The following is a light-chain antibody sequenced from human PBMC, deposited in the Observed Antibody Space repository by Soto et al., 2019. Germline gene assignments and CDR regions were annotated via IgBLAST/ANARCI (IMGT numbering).Light chain of an antibody. Sequence: QSVLTQPPSVSAAPGQKVTISCSGGSSNIGNNYVSWYQQDAGTTPKLLIFDNNKRPSGIPDRFSGSKSGTSATLGIAGLQTGDAADYYCATWDSSLSAWLFGGGTKLTVL. CDR2: DNN. CDR3: ATWDSSLSAWL. CDR1: SSNIGNNY. V-gene: IGLV1-51*01. J-gene: IGLJ3*02.